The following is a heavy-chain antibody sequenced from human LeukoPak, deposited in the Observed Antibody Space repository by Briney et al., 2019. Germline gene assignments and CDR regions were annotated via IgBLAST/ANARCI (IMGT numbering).Heavy chain of an antibody. V-gene: IGHV3-21*01. CDR3: ARLRRNGVSGGFYYYYDY. CDR2: INTVATYI. J-gene: IGHJ4*02. CDR1: GFTFTSFS. D-gene: IGHD2-15*01. Sequence: PGGSLRLSCAASGFTFTSFSFNWVRQAPGKGLEWVSSINTVATYIYYADSVRGRFTISRDNAKNSVYRQMDSLRAEDTGVYYWARLRRNGVSGGFYYYYDYWGQGTLVTVYS.